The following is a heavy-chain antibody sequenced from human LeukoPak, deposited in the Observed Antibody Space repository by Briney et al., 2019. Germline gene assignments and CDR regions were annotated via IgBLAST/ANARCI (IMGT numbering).Heavy chain of an antibody. CDR1: GGSISSSSYY. Sequence: SETLSLTCTVSGGSISSSSYYWGWIRQPPGKGLECIGSIYYSGSTYYNPSLKSRVTISVDTSKNQFSLKLSSVTAADSAVYYCARDGGWRGYYFDYWGQGTLVTVSS. CDR3: ARDGGWRGYYFDY. V-gene: IGHV4-39*07. CDR2: IYYSGST. D-gene: IGHD3-16*01. J-gene: IGHJ4*02.